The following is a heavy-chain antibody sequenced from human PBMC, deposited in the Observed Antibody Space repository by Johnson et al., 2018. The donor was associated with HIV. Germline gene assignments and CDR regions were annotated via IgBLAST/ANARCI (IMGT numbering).Heavy chain of an antibody. CDR1: GFTLSKYA. Sequence: QVQLVESGGGVVQPGRSLRLSCAASGFTLSKYAMHWVRQAPGKGLEWVAVISFDGSNKYNADSVKGRFISRDNSQNTLSLQMHSLRAEDTAVYYCARERARQELGLDGAFDIWGQGTTVSVS. D-gene: IGHD6-13*01. V-gene: IGHV3-30*04. CDR2: ISFDGSNK. J-gene: IGHJ3*02. CDR3: ARERARQELGLDGAFDI.